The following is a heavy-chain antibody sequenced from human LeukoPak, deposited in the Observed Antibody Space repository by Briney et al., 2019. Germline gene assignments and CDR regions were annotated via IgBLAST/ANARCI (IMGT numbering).Heavy chain of an antibody. CDR3: ARDSAWNYPIDY. D-gene: IGHD1-7*01. V-gene: IGHV1-46*01. CDR2: INPSGGST. Sequence: GASVKVSCKASGYTFTSYYMHWVRQAPRQGLEWMGIINPSGGSTSYAQKFQGRVTMTRDTSTSTVYMELSSLRSEDTAVYYCARDSAWNYPIDYWGQGTLVTVSS. J-gene: IGHJ4*02. CDR1: GYTFTSYY.